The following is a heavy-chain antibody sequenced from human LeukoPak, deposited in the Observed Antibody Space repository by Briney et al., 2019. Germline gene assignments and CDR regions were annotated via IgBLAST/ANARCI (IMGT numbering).Heavy chain of an antibody. CDR1: GGSFSGYY. Sequence: SETLSLTCAVYGGSFSGYYWRWIRQPPGKGLEWIGEINHSGSTNYNPSLKSRVTISVDTSKNQFSLKLSSVTAADTAVYYCANSGYSYGPVYYWGEGTVVTVSS. J-gene: IGHJ4*02. CDR3: ANSGYSYGPVYY. D-gene: IGHD5-18*01. CDR2: INHSGST. V-gene: IGHV4-34*01.